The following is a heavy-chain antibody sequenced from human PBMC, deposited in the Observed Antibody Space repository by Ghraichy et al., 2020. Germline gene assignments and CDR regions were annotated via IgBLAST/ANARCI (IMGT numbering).Heavy chain of an antibody. Sequence: GESLNISCAASGFTFSSYGMHWVRQAPGKGLEWLAIISLDATNKYYADSVKGRFTISRDNSENTMFLQMNSLRAEDTAVYYCARDRDYSWFDPWGQGTLVTVSS. CDR1: GFTFSSYG. CDR2: ISLDATNK. V-gene: IGHV3-33*01. CDR3: ARDRDYSWFDP. J-gene: IGHJ5*02.